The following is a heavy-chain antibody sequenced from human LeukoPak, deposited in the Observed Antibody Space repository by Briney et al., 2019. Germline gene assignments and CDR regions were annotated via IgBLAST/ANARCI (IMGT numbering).Heavy chain of an antibody. D-gene: IGHD6-6*01. J-gene: IGHJ4*02. CDR2: IKSKTDGGTT. CDR3: AKDEYTTSPVTFDY. CDR1: GFTFSDAW. V-gene: IGHV3-15*01. Sequence: GGSLRLSCAASGFTFSDAWMSWVRQAPGKGLEWVGRIKSKTDGGTTDYAAPVKGRFTISRDNSKNTLYLQMKSLRAEDRAVYYYAKDEYTTSPVTFDYWGQGTLVTVSS.